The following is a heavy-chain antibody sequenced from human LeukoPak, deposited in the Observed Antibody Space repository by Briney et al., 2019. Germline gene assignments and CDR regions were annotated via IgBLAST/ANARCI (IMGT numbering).Heavy chain of an antibody. D-gene: IGHD5-18*01. CDR1: GGSISSGGYS. Sequence: PSETLSLTCAVSGGSISSGGYSWSWIRQPPGKGLEWIGYIYHNGNTYYSPSLKSRVTISVDRSKNRLSLKLSSVTAADTAMYYCASGGYSYGFDYWGQGTLVTVSS. V-gene: IGHV4-30-2*01. J-gene: IGHJ4*02. CDR3: ASGGYSYGFDY. CDR2: IYHNGNT.